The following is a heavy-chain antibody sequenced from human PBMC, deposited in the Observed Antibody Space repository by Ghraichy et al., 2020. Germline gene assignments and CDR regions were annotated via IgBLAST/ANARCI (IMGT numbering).Heavy chain of an antibody. CDR1: GFTFRDSY. D-gene: IGHD3-10*01. CDR3: VRGGSNSGGEKYYFDY. J-gene: IGHJ4*02. CDR2: ISSSGSII. Sequence: GGSLRLSCAASGFTFRDSYMSWIRQAPGEGLEWVSYISSSGSIIKYEDSVKGRFTISRDNAKNSLYLQMNILRAEDTAVYYCVRGGSNSGGEKYYFDYRGKGSLVTVSS. V-gene: IGHV3-11*01.